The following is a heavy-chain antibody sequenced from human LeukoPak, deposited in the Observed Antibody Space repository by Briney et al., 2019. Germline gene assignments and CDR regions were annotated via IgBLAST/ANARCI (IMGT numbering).Heavy chain of an antibody. Sequence: GGSLRLSCAASGFTFSSYGMHWVRQAPGKGLEWVAFIRYDGSNKYYADSVKGRFSISRDSSKNILYLQMNSLRAEDTAVYYCAKDRCSNGVGCYYYYMDVWGKGTTVTVSS. CDR2: IRYDGSNK. V-gene: IGHV3-30*02. CDR1: GFTFSSYG. D-gene: IGHD2-8*01. CDR3: AKDRCSNGVGCYYYYMDV. J-gene: IGHJ6*03.